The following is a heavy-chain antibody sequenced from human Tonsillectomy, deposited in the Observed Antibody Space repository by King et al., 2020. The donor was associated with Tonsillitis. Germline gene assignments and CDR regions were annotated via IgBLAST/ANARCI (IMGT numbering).Heavy chain of an antibody. CDR1: GFTFSDYY. D-gene: IGHD3-3*01. Sequence: VQLVESGGGLVKPGGSLRLSCAASGFTFSDYYMSWIRQAPGKGLEWLSYISSSSSYTFYADSVKGRFTISRDNAKKSMHLHINSLRGEDTAVYYCAGGRVTTFGGTFDIWGQGTMVTVS. CDR3: AGGRVTTFGGTFDI. CDR2: ISSSSSYT. V-gene: IGHV3-11*05. J-gene: IGHJ3*02.